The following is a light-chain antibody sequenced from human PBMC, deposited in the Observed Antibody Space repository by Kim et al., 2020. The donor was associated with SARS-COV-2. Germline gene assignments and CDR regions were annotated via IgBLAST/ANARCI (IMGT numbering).Light chain of an antibody. Sequence: DIQMTQSPSSLSASVGDRVTVTCRASQSIDNFLNWYQRKPGKAPKLLLYGASSLQSGVPSRFSGSGSGTDFTLTITSLQPEDFATYFCRQGYRTPYTFGQGTKLEI. CDR2: GAS. CDR1: QSIDNF. J-gene: IGKJ2*01. CDR3: RQGYRTPYT. V-gene: IGKV1-39*01.